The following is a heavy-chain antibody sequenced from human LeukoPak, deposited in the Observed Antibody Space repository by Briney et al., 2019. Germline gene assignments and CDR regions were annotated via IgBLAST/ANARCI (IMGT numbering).Heavy chain of an antibody. D-gene: IGHD3-22*01. Sequence: SETLSLTCTVSGGSISSYYWSWIRQPAGRGLEWIGHIHTSGTMNYNASLKSRVRISVETSKNQFSLRLSSVTAADTAVYFCARGILRDYYDSSGFYHRGGVGYWGQGTLVTVSS. CDR1: GGSISSYY. CDR2: IHTSGTM. V-gene: IGHV4-4*07. J-gene: IGHJ4*02. CDR3: ARGILRDYYDSSGFYHRGGVGY.